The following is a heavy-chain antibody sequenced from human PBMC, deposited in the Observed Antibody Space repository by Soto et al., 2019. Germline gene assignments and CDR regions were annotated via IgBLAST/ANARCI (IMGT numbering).Heavy chain of an antibody. V-gene: IGHV4-59*01. CDR1: GGSISSYY. D-gene: IGHD4-17*01. CDR2: MFYSGST. CDR3: ARDGYYGVTNDAFDI. J-gene: IGHJ3*02. Sequence: QVQLQESGPELVKPSETLSLTCSVSGGSISSYYWSWIRQPPGKGLEWIGYMFYSGSTNYNPSLKSRVTXPXAXSXXQFSLKLSSVTAADTAVYYCARDGYYGVTNDAFDIWGQGTMVTVSS.